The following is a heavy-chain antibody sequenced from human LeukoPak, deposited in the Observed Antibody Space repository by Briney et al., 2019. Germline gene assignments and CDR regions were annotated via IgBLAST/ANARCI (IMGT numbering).Heavy chain of an antibody. CDR1: GFTFSRYN. J-gene: IGHJ4*02. V-gene: IGHV3-74*01. CDR2: TISDGTST. CDR3: TSVTAAV. D-gene: IGHD6-13*01. Sequence: GGSLRLSCAASGFTFSRYNMYWVRQAPGKGLVWVSRTISDGTSTNYADSVKGRFTISRDNAKNTLYLQMSSLRAEDTAVYYCTSVTAAVWGQGTLATVSS.